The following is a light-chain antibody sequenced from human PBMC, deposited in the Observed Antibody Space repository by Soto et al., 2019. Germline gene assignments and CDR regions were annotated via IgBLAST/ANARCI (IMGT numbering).Light chain of an antibody. CDR3: QQYNSYS. CDR2: DAS. J-gene: IGKJ1*01. V-gene: IGKV1-5*01. Sequence: DIQMTQSPSTLSASVGDRVTITCRASQSISSCLAWYQQKPGQAPRLLIYDASSLASGIPSRFSGSGSGTEFTLTISRLQADDFSNYYCQQYNSYSFGQGTKVDI. CDR1: QSISSC.